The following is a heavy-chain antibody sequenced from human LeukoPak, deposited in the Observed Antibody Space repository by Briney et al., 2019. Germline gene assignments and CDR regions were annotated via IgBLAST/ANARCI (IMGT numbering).Heavy chain of an antibody. Sequence: PGGSLRLSCAASGFTFSSYAMSWVRQAPGKGLEWVSVISGSGGRTYYADSVKGRFTISRDNSKNTLYLQMNSLRAEDTAVYYCARGGDYGDFDYWGQGTLVTVSS. J-gene: IGHJ4*02. CDR2: ISGSGGRT. CDR1: GFTFSSYA. V-gene: IGHV3-23*01. D-gene: IGHD4-17*01. CDR3: ARGGDYGDFDY.